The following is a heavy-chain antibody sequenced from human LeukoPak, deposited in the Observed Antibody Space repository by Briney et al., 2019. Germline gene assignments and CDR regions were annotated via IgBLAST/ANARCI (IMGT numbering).Heavy chain of an antibody. V-gene: IGHV1-18*04. J-gene: IGHJ3*02. CDR3: ARDPQTMVRGVTIPDAFDI. CDR2: ISAYNGNT. D-gene: IGHD3-10*01. Sequence: ASVKVSCKASGYTFTSYGISWVRQAPGQGLEWMGWISAYNGNTNYAQKLQGRVTMTTDTSTSTAYMELRSLRSDDTAVYYCARDPQTMVRGVTIPDAFDIWGQGTMVTVSS. CDR1: GYTFTSYG.